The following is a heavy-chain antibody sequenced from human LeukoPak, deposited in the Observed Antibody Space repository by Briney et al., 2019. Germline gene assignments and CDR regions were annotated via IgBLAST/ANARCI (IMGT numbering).Heavy chain of an antibody. CDR1: GFTFDDYT. CDR3: AKDLSRIAAAGRRGFFFDY. D-gene: IGHD6-13*01. J-gene: IGHJ4*02. CDR2: ISWDGGST. Sequence: GGSLRLSCAASGFTFDDYTMHWVRQAPGKGLEWVSLISWDGGSTYYADSVKGRFTISRDNSKNSLYLQMNSLRTEDTALYYCAKDLSRIAAAGRRGFFFDYWGQGTLVTVSS. V-gene: IGHV3-43*01.